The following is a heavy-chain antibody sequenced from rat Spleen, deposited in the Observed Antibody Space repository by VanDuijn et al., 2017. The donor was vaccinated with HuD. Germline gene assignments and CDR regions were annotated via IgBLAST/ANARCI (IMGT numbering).Heavy chain of an antibody. CDR3: TIRDGGYAFGH. J-gene: IGHJ3*01. V-gene: IGHV5-20*01. CDR1: GFTFSDYY. CDR2: ISYEGDSA. Sequence: EVQLVESGGGLVQPGRSLKLSCAASGFTFSDYYMAWVRQAPKKGLEWVASISYEGDSAYYGDSVKGRFTVSRDNAKNILYLKMDSLRSEDTATYYCTIRDGGYAFGHWGQGTLVTVSS. D-gene: IGHD1-11*01.